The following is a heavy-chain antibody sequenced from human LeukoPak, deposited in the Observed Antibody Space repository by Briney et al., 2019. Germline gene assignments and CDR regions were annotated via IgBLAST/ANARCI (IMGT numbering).Heavy chain of an antibody. Sequence: ASVKVSCKVSGYTLSELSMHWVRQAPGKGLEWMGGFDPEDGKTIYAHKFQGRVTMTEDTSTDTAYMELSSLRSEDTAVYYCATSAYKWNYGWFDPWGQGTLVTVSS. J-gene: IGHJ5*02. CDR2: FDPEDGKT. D-gene: IGHD1-7*01. V-gene: IGHV1-24*01. CDR1: GYTLSELS. CDR3: ATSAYKWNYGWFDP.